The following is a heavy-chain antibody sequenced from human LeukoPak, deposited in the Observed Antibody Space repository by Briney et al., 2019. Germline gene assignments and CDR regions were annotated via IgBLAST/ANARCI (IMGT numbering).Heavy chain of an antibody. V-gene: IGHV3-64D*09. CDR1: GFTFSSYA. D-gene: IGHD3-22*01. CDR2: ISSDGGST. CDR3: AREDNYDSSGYYPLKY. J-gene: IGHJ4*02. Sequence: PGGSLRLSCSASGFTFSSYAMHWVRQAPGKGLEYVSAISSDGGSTYYADSVKGRFTISRDNSKNTLYLQMSSLRAGDTAVYYCAREDNYDSSGYYPLKYWGQGTLVTVSS.